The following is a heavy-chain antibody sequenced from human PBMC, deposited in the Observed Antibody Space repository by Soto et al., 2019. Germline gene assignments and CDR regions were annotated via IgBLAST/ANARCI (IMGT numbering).Heavy chain of an antibody. D-gene: IGHD6-19*01. J-gene: IGHJ4*02. CDR2: ISGSGDST. V-gene: IGHV3-23*01. CDR1: GFTFSTYA. Sequence: EVQLLESGGGLAQPGGSLRLSCAASGFTFSTYAMNWVRQAPGKGLEWVSGISGSGDSTYYADSVKGRFTVSRDNSKNSLYLQMNSLRAEDTAVFYCAKERSSGWSFDYWGQGTLVTVSS. CDR3: AKERSSGWSFDY.